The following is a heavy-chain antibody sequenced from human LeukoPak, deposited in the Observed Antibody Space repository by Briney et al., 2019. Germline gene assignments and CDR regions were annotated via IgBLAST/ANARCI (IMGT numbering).Heavy chain of an antibody. CDR1: GGSISSSSNY. Sequence: PSETLSLTCTVSGGSISSSSNYWGWIRQPPGKGLEWIGTIYYSGSTYYNPSLQSRVTISVDTSKNQFSLKLSSVTAADTAVYYCARDFSSASWTSFYYYMDVWGKGTTVTVSS. CDR2: IYYSGST. CDR3: ARDFSSASWTSFYYYMDV. V-gene: IGHV4-39*07. D-gene: IGHD2-2*01. J-gene: IGHJ6*03.